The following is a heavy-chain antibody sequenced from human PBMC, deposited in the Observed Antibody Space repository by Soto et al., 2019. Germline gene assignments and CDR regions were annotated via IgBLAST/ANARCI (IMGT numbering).Heavy chain of an antibody. J-gene: IGHJ6*02. CDR1: GGSFSGYY. D-gene: IGHD3-10*01. CDR2: INHIGST. CDR3: ARGRHYGSRSYYTPLPLSRYYYYGMDV. Sequence: QVQLQQWGAGLSKPSETLSLTCAVYGGSFSGYYWSWIRQPPGKGLEWIGEINHIGSTNYKPSLKRRVTISVDTSNTQFSLKLSSVTAADTAVYYCARGRHYGSRSYYTPLPLSRYYYYGMDVWGQGTTVTVSS. V-gene: IGHV4-34*01.